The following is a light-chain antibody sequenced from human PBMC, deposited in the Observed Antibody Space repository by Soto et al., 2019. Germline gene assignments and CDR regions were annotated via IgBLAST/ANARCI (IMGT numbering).Light chain of an antibody. CDR3: QQRSNWPWT. V-gene: IGKV3-11*01. CDR2: DAS. Sequence: EIVLTLSLPTLSLSPGEKATCSCRASQSVSIYLAWYQQKRDQAPRLLIYDASNRATGIPARFSGSGSGTDFTLTISSLEPEDFAVYYCQQRSNWPWTSGQGATADIK. J-gene: IGKJ1*01. CDR1: QSVSIY.